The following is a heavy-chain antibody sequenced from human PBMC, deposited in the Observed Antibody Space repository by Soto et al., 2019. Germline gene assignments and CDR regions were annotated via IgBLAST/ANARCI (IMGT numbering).Heavy chain of an antibody. Sequence: PGGSLRLSCTASGFSFSSYWMGWVRQAPGKGLEWVASMNQDGSEKYYVDSVKGRFTISRDNAKSSLYLQMNSLRVEDTAVYYCTTVGRAPPDYWGQGTLVTVSS. CDR3: TTVGRAPPDY. CDR1: GFSFSSYW. J-gene: IGHJ4*02. V-gene: IGHV3-7*01. CDR2: MNQDGSEK.